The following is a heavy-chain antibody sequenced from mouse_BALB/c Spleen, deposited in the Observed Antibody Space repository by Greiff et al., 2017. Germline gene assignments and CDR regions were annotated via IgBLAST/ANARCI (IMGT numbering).Heavy chain of an antibody. J-gene: IGHJ3*01. CDR1: GYTFTSYW. Sequence: VKLVESGAELVKPGASVKLSCKASGYTFTSYWMHWVKQRPGQGLEWIGEINPSNGRTNYNEKFKSKATLTVDKSSSTAYMQLSSLTSEDSAVYYCATTARFAYWGQGTLVTVSA. CDR2: INPSNGRT. CDR3: ATTARFAY. V-gene: IGHV1S81*02. D-gene: IGHD1-2*01.